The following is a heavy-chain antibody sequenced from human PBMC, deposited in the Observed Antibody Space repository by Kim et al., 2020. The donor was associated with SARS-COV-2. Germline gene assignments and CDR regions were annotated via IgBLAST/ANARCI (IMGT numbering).Heavy chain of an antibody. V-gene: IGHV4-59*13. D-gene: IGHD7-27*01. CDR1: GGSISSYY. J-gene: IGHJ4*02. CDR2: IYYSGST. CDR3: LTGEGGFDY. Sequence: SETLSLTCTVPGGSISSYYWSWIRQPPGKGLEWIGYIYYSGSTNYNPSLKSRVTISVDTSKNQFSLKLSSVTAADTAVYYCLTGEGGFDYWGQGTLVTVSS.